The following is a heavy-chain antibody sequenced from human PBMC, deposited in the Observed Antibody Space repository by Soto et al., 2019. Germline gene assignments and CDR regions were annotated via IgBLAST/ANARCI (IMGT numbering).Heavy chain of an antibody. CDR1: GGTFSSYA. J-gene: IGHJ5*02. V-gene: IGHV1-69*06. CDR2: IIPIFGTA. D-gene: IGHD2-2*01. CDR3: TAGIWGYCSSSCCYSFRLGWFYP. Sequence: QVQLVQSGAAVKKPGSSVKVSCKASGGTFSSYAISWVRQAPGQGLEWMRWIIPIFGTATYAQKFQGRVTIHRDKSTSTASMELSSLRCEDTAVYYSTAGIWGYCSSSCCYSFRLGWFYPSVQGTLVTVS.